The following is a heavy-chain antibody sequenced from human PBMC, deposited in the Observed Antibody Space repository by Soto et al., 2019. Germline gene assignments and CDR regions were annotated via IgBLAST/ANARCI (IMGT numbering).Heavy chain of an antibody. CDR3: AKLVIGYCSGNTCDDY. CDR1: GFTFSYG. CDR2: ISYDSSNK. J-gene: IGHJ4*02. D-gene: IGHD2-15*01. Sequence: VQLLESGGGLIQPGGSLRLSCAASGFTFSYGIHWLRQAPGKGLEWVAYISYDSSNKFYGDSVKGRFTISRDNSKNTQFLQMTSPRAEDTAVYYCAKLVIGYCSGNTCDDYWGQRTLVAVSS. V-gene: IGHV3-30*18.